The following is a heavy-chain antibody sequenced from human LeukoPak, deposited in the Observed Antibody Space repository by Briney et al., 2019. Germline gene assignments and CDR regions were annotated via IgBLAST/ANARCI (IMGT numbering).Heavy chain of an antibody. V-gene: IGHV4-4*07. J-gene: IGHJ5*02. CDR3: ARGSPSTSAAPAS. CDR1: GGSISGYY. CDR2: VYSGGST. Sequence: SETLSLTCTVSGGSISGYYWSWIRQPAGKGLEWIGRVYSGGSTNYNPSFESRVTMSVDTSKNQISLRLSSVTAADTAVYYCARGSPSTSAAPASWGQGTLVTVSS. D-gene: IGHD2-2*01.